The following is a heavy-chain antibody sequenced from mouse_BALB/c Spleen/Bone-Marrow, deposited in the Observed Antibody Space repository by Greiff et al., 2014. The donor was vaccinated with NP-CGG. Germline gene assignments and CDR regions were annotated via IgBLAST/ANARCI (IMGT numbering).Heavy chain of an antibody. Sequence: QVQLQQSGPELVKPGASVKISCKASGYSLTSYYIHWVKQRPGQGLEWIGWIFPGSGNTKYNEKFKGKAALTADTSSSTAYMQLSSLTSVDSAVYFCARSGYVGNYPYFDYWGQGTTLTVSS. CDR2: IFPGSGNT. D-gene: IGHD2-1*01. CDR3: ARSGYVGNYPYFDY. CDR1: GYSLTSYY. J-gene: IGHJ2*01. V-gene: IGHV1-66*01.